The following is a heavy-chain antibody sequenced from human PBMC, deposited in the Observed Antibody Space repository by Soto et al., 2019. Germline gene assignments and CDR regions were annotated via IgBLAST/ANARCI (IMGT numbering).Heavy chain of an antibody. V-gene: IGHV1-18*01. CDR2: IGAYNGNT. J-gene: IGHJ6*02. D-gene: IGHD6-13*01. CDR1: GYTFTSYG. Sequence: ASVKVSCKASGYTFTSYGISWVRQAPGQGLEWMGWIGAYNGNTNYAQKLQGRVTMTTDTSTSTAYMELRSLRPDDTAVYYCARGRVRQQLALTRGYYYYGMDVWGQGTTVTVSS. CDR3: ARGRVRQQLALTRGYYYYGMDV.